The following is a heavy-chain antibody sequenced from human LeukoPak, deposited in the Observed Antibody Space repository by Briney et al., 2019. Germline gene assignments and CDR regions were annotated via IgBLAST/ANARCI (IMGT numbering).Heavy chain of an antibody. CDR2: IYTSGST. V-gene: IGHV4-4*07. D-gene: IGHD5-18*01. J-gene: IGHJ4*02. CDR1: GGSISSYY. Sequence: SETLSLTCTVSGGSISSYYWSWIRQPAGKGLEWIGSIYTSGSTNYNPSLKSRVTMSVDTSKNQFSLKLSSVTAADTAVYFCARDSSGIKIWLPLDFWGQGTLVTVSS. CDR3: ARDSSGIKIWLPLDF.